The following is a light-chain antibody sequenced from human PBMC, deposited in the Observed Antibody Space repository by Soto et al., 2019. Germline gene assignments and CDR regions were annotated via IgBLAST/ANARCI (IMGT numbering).Light chain of an antibody. CDR2: DVS. V-gene: IGLV2-14*03. CDR3: SSYTTSNTRQIV. CDR1: SSDVGGYNY. Sequence: QSVLTQPASVSGVPVQSITISCTGTSSDVGGYNYVSWYQHHPGKAPKLMIYDVSNRPSGVSNRFSGSKSGNTASLTISGLQPEDEADYYCSSYTTSNTRQIVFGTGTKVTVL. J-gene: IGLJ1*01.